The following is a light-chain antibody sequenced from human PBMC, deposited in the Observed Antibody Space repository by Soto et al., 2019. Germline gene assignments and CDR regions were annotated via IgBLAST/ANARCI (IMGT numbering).Light chain of an antibody. CDR2: DVT. V-gene: IGLV2-8*01. J-gene: IGLJ1*01. CDR1: SSDIGGYNS. Sequence: QSALTQSPSASGSPGQSVTISCTGTSSDIGGYNSVSWYQQHPGKAPKVMIYDVTKRPSGVPDRFSGSKSGNTATLTVSALQAEDEADYYCSSYTDRTHLVVGTGTKVTVL. CDR3: SSYTDRTHLV.